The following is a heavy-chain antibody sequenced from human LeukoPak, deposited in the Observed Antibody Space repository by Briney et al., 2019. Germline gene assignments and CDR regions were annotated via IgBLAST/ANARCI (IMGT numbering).Heavy chain of an antibody. CDR2: INPYTGDT. CDR1: GYTLTGYY. J-gene: IGHJ4*02. CDR3: ARVGIAVAAIDY. Sequence: GASVKVSCKASGYTLTGYYIHWVRQAPGQGLEWMGWINPYTGDTNSAQKFQGRVTMTRDTSISTAYMELSRLRSDDTAVYYCARVGIAVAAIDYWGQGTLVTVSS. V-gene: IGHV1-2*02. D-gene: IGHD6-19*01.